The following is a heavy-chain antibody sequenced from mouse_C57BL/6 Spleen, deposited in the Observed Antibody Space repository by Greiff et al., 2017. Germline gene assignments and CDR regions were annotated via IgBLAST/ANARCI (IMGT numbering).Heavy chain of an antibody. D-gene: IGHD2-3*01. CDR2: ISYDGSN. CDR3: ASDDGYYVFAY. V-gene: IGHV3-6*01. CDR1: GYSITSGYY. J-gene: IGHJ3*01. Sequence: EVKLQESGPGLVKPSQSLSLTCSVTGYSITSGYYWNWIRQFPGNKLEWMGYISYDGSNNYNPSLKNRISITRDTSKNQFFLKLNSVTTEDTATYYCASDDGYYVFAYWGQGTLVTVSA.